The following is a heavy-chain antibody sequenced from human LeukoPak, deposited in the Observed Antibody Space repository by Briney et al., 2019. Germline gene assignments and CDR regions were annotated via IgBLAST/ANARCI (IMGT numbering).Heavy chain of an antibody. CDR2: ISYDGSNE. V-gene: IGHV3-30*04. J-gene: IGHJ4*02. CDR1: GFTFSSYV. D-gene: IGHD1-26*01. Sequence: PGGSLRLSCAASGFTFSSYVMHWVRQAPGKGLEWVAIISYDGSNEYYADSVKGRFTTSGDNAKNTLYLQMNSLGVEDTAVYYCARDLHWGASDYWGQGTLVTVSS. CDR3: ARDLHWGASDY.